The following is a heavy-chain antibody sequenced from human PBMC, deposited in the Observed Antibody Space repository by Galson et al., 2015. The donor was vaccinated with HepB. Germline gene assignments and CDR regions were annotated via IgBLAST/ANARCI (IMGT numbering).Heavy chain of an antibody. CDR2: IKQDGSEK. V-gene: IGHV3-7*03. Sequence: SLRLSCAASGFTFSSYWMSWVRQAPGKGLEWVANIKQDGSEKYYVDSVKGRFTISRDNAKNSLYLQMNSLRAEDTAVYYCARDQCSSTSCYADYYYGMDVWGQGTTVTVSS. CDR3: ARDQCSSTSCYADYYYGMDV. CDR1: GFTFSSYW. D-gene: IGHD2-2*01. J-gene: IGHJ6*02.